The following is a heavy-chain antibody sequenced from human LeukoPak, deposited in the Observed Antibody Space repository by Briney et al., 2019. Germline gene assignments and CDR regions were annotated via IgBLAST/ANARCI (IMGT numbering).Heavy chain of an antibody. J-gene: IGHJ4*02. CDR1: EFTFSSYS. V-gene: IGHV3-21*05. D-gene: IGHD4-17*01. CDR3: ARDQEHAMTTVTTGDY. CDR2: ITNSGNSK. Sequence: GGSLRLSCAASEFTFSSYSMNWVRQAPGKGLEWVSYITNSGNSKSYADSVKGRFTISRDNAKNSLYLQMNSLRAEDTAVYYCARDQEHAMTTVTTGDYWGQGTLVTVSS.